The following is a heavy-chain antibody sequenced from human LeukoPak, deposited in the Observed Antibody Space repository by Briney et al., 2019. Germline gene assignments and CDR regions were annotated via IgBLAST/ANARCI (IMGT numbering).Heavy chain of an antibody. V-gene: IGHV3-13*01. J-gene: IGHJ4*02. CDR1: GFTFSSYD. D-gene: IGHD2-21*01. Sequence: GGSLRPSCAASGFTFSSYDMHWVRQATGKGLEWVSAIGTAGDTYYPGSVKGRFTISRENAENSLYLQMNSLRAGDTAVYYCARGGEGTFDYWGQGTLVTVSS. CDR2: IGTAGDT. CDR3: ARGGEGTFDY.